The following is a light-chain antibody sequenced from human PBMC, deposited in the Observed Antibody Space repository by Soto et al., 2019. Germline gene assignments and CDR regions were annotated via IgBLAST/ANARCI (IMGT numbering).Light chain of an antibody. CDR2: GAS. J-gene: IGKJ2*01. V-gene: IGKV3-15*01. CDR1: QSVSSN. Sequence: EIVMTQSPATLSVSPGERSTVSCRASQSVSSNLAWYQQKPGQAPRLLIYGASTRATGIPARFSGSGSGTEFTLTISSLQYEDFAVYYCQQYNNWPMYTFGQGTKLEIK. CDR3: QQYNNWPMYT.